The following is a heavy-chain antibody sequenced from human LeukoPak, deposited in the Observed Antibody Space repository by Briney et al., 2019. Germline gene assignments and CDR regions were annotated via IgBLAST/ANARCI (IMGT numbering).Heavy chain of an antibody. CDR3: ARIKGGAYTGNFDL. V-gene: IGHV3-74*01. D-gene: IGHD2-21*01. CDR1: GFTFSSYW. CDR2: ISGDESST. Sequence: GGSLRLSCAVPGFTFSSYWLHWVRQAPGKGLVWVSRISGDESSTSYADSVKGRFTISRDNAKSTLYLQMNSLRAEDTAVYYCARIKGGAYTGNFDLWGRGTLVTVSS. J-gene: IGHJ2*01.